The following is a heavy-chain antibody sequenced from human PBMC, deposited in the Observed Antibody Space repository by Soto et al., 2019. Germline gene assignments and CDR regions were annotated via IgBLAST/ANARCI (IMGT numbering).Heavy chain of an antibody. Sequence: EVQVVESGGGLVQPGGSLRLSCAASGFTVSNNYMSWVRQAPGKGLEWTSVIFSDGSTYYADSVKGRFTISRDNSENTLYLQINSLKADDTSVYYCARDPFQVFGYWGQGTLVTVSS. CDR1: GFTVSNNY. CDR3: ARDPFQVFGY. CDR2: IFSDGST. V-gene: IGHV3-66*01. J-gene: IGHJ4*02.